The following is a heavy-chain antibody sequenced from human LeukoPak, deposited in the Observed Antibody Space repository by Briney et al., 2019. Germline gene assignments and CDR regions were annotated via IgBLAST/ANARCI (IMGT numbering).Heavy chain of an antibody. CDR1: GFTFSSYA. Sequence: GSLRLSCAASGFTFSSYAMSWVRQAPGKGLEWVSAISGSGGSTYYADSVKGRFTISRDNSKKTLYLQMNSLRVEDTGIYYCAKRSYTHHFDYWGQGTLVTVSS. J-gene: IGHJ4*02. CDR2: ISGSGGST. CDR3: AKRSYTHHFDY. V-gene: IGHV3-23*01. D-gene: IGHD1-26*01.